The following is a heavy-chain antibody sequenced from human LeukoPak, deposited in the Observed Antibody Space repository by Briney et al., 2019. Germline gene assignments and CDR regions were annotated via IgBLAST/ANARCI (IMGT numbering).Heavy chain of an antibody. CDR1: GGSISSYY. V-gene: IGHV4-59*01. D-gene: IGHD2-2*01. CDR2: IYYSGST. Sequence: SETLSLTCTVSGGSISSYYWSWIRQPPGKGLEWIGYIYYSGSTNYNPSLKSRVTISVDTSKNQFSLKLSSVAAADTAVYYCARGRYCSSTSCYVSYYYMDVWGKGTTVTISS. J-gene: IGHJ6*03. CDR3: ARGRYCSSTSCYVSYYYMDV.